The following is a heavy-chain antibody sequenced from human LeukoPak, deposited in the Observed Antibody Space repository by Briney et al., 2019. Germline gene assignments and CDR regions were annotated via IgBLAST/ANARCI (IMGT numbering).Heavy chain of an antibody. J-gene: IGHJ3*01. D-gene: IGHD3-10*01. CDR1: GYTLTELS. V-gene: IGHV1-24*01. CDR2: FDTENDKT. CDR3: ATVRDTLVRSGVFDL. Sequence: ASVTVSCKVSGYTLTELSIHWVRQAPGKGLEWMGGFDTENDKTIYAQKFQGRVTMTEDTSTDTADMELSSLRSEDTAVYYCATVRDTLVRSGVFDLWGQGTMVTVSS.